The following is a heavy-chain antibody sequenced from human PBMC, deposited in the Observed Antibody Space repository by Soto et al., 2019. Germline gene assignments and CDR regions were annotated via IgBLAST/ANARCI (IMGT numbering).Heavy chain of an antibody. Sequence: QIQLMPSGAGVKKPGASVKVSCQASGYTFTSYGIHWVRQAPGQRLEWTGCINAGNGNTKYSEKLQGRVTITRDTSASTAYLELSSLRSEDTAVYYCASDPNDSSAYYHHYYYGMDVWGPGTTVTVSS. V-gene: IGHV1-3*01. CDR2: INAGNGNT. CDR1: GYTFTSYG. D-gene: IGHD3-22*01. CDR3: ASDPNDSSAYYHHYYYGMDV. J-gene: IGHJ6*02.